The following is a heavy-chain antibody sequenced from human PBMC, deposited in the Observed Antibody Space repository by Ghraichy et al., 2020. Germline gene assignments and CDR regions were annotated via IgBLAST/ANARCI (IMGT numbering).Heavy chain of an antibody. CDR1: GGSISSSSYY. J-gene: IGHJ4*02. CDR2: IYYSGST. D-gene: IGHD6-19*01. V-gene: IGHV4-39*01. Sequence: SETLSLTCTVSGGSISSSSYYWGWIRQPPGKGLEWIGSIYYSGSTYYNPSLKSRVTISVDTSKNQFSLKLSSVTAADTAVYYCARHGGDIAVAGTVFDYWGQGTLVTVSS. CDR3: ARHGGDIAVAGTVFDY.